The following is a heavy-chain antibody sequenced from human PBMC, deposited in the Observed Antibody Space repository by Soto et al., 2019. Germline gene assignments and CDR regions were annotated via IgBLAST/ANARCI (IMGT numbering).Heavy chain of an antibody. J-gene: IGHJ6*02. CDR3: ASSRDGYNYYYGMDV. CDR2: IYYSGST. Sequence: PSETLSLTCTVSGGSISSYYWSWIRQPPGKGLEWIGYIYYSGSTNYNPSLKSRVTISVDTSKNQFSLKLSSVTAADTAVYYCASSRDGYNYYYGMDVWGQGTTVTVSS. V-gene: IGHV4-59*01. CDR1: GGSISSYY.